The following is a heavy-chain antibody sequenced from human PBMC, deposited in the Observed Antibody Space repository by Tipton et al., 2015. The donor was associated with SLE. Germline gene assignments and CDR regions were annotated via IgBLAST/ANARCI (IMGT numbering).Heavy chain of an antibody. Sequence: QLVQSGAEVKKPGESLKIACKGSGYSFTTYWIGWVRQMPGKGLEWMGIIYPGDSDTRYSPSFQGQVTVSADKSISTAYLQWTSLKASDTAMYYCARVQGGSGSYDAFDIWGQGTMVTVSS. V-gene: IGHV5-51*03. CDR3: ARVQGGSGSYDAFDI. CDR1: GYSFTTYW. CDR2: IYPGDSDT. D-gene: IGHD3-10*01. J-gene: IGHJ3*02.